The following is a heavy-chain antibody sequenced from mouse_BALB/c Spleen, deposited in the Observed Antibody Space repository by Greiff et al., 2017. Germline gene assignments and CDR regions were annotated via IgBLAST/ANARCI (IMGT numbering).Heavy chain of an antibody. CDR2: ISTYYGDA. J-gene: IGHJ4*01. CDR1: GYTFTDYA. CDR3: ARRGEDAMDY. Sequence: VQGVESGAELVRPGVSVKISCKGSGYTFTDYAMHWVKQSHAKSLEWIGVISTYYGDASYNQKFKGKATMTVDKSSSTAYMELARLTSEDSAIYYCARRGEDAMDYWGQGTSVTVSS. V-gene: IGHV1S137*01.